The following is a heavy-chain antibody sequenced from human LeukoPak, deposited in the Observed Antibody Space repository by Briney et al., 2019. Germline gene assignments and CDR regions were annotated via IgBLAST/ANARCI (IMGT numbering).Heavy chain of an antibody. V-gene: IGHV3-23*01. D-gene: IGHD2-2*01. CDR3: ARSLVPAAPYDY. CDR2: ISNSGGST. Sequence: GGSLRLSCAASGFTFITYAMTWVRQAPGKGLEWVSSISNSGGSTYYADSVRGRFTISRDNSKNTLYLQMNSLRAEDTAVYYCARSLVPAAPYDYWSQGTLVTVSS. J-gene: IGHJ4*02. CDR1: GFTFITYA.